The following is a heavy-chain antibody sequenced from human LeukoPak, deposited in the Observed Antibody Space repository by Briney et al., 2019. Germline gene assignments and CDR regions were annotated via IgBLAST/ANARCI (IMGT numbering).Heavy chain of an antibody. CDR3: ARALSVVTSCFDY. D-gene: IGHD2-21*01. CDR2: VYYTGRP. J-gene: IGHJ4*02. Sequence: SETLSLTCAVFGGSMASTSYYWGWIHQPPGKGLEWIGSVYYTGRPYYNPSLKSRVIISIDTSKNEFSLKLTSVTAADTAVYYCARALSVVTSCFDYWGQGTPVTVSS. V-gene: IGHV4-39*01. CDR1: GGSMASTSYY.